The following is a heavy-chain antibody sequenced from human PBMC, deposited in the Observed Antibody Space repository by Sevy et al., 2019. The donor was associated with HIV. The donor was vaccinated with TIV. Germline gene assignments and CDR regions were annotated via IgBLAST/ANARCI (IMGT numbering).Heavy chain of an antibody. CDR3: ARGEQWLSFNY. CDR1: GFKISSNY. CDR2: SYGNNST. Sequence: GGSLRLSCAASGFKISSNYLSWVRRAPGKGLEWVSVSYGNNSTYYADFVKGRFTISRDNSKNTLYLQMNSLRVEDMAIYYCARGEQWLSFNYWGQGTLVTVSS. J-gene: IGHJ4*02. V-gene: IGHV3-53*01. D-gene: IGHD6-19*01.